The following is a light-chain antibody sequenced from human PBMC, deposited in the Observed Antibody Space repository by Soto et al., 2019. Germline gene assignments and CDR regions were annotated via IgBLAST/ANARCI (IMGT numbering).Light chain of an antibody. CDR3: QQYYSTPQT. Sequence: DIVMTQSPNSLTVSMGGTATINCQSSQSVLYIPNNKNYLAWYQQKPGQSPKLLIYWASTRESGVPDRFSGSGSGTDFSLTFSSLQVEDVAIYYCQQYYSTPQTFAQGTKVEIK. CDR2: WAS. CDR1: QSVLYIPNNKNY. V-gene: IGKV4-1*01. J-gene: IGKJ1*01.